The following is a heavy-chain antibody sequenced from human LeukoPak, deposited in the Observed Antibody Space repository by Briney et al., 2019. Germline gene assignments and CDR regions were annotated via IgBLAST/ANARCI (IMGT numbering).Heavy chain of an antibody. J-gene: IGHJ4*02. CDR3: ARLLSLGMSAAFDY. CDR2: INPNSGGT. V-gene: IGHV1-2*06. D-gene: IGHD7-27*01. CDR1: VYTFTGYY. Sequence: ASVKVSCKASVYTFTGYYMHWVRQAPGQGLEWMGRINPNSGGTNYAQKFQGRVTMTRDTSISTAYMELSRLRSDDTAVYYCARLLSLGMSAAFDYWGQGTLVTVSS.